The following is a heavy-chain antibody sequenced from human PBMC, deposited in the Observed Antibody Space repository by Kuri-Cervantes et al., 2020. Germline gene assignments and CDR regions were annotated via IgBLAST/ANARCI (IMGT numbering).Heavy chain of an antibody. Sequence: ESLKSSCTVSGGSISSYYWSWIRQPAGKGLEWIWRIYTSGSTNYNPSLKSRVTMSEDTSKNQFSLKLSSVTAADTAVYYCARERRLTGWFDPWGQGTLVTVSS. V-gene: IGHV4-4*07. J-gene: IGHJ5*02. CDR3: ARERRLTGWFDP. D-gene: IGHD3-16*01. CDR1: GGSISSYY. CDR2: IYTSGST.